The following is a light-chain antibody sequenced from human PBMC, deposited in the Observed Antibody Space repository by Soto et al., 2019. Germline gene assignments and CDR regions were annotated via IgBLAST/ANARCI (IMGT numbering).Light chain of an antibody. CDR1: QSVSSFY. CDR3: QQYGSSPLT. V-gene: IGKV3-20*01. Sequence: EIVLTQSPGTLSLSPGERATLSCRASQSVSSFYLAWYQQKPGQAPRLLISGASTRATGIPDRFSGSGSGTDFTLTISRREPEDFAVYYCQQYGSSPLTLGQGTKLEIK. CDR2: GAS. J-gene: IGKJ2*01.